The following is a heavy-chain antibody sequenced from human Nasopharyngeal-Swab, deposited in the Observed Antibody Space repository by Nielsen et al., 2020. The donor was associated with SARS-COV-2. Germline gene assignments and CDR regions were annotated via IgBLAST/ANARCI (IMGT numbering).Heavy chain of an antibody. D-gene: IGHD5-24*01. CDR2: IIPVLPIT. J-gene: IGHJ6*03. CDR1: LCTFSSDC. CDR3: ARGGWLRRDYYYVYYYMDV. Sequence: SSVNVSCQPSLCTFSSDCIRSVRQPPGQLLELMVGIIPVLPITRYAQKFRDRVTITADTSTSTAYMELSSLRSEDTATYYCARGGWLRRDYYYVYYYMDVWGKGTTVTVSS. V-gene: IGHV1-69*10.